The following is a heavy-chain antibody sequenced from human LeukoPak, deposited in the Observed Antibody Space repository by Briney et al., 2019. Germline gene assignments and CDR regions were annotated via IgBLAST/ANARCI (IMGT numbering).Heavy chain of an antibody. V-gene: IGHV3-30*04. D-gene: IGHD6-19*01. CDR2: ISYDGSNK. Sequence: QPGGSLRLSCAASGFTFSSYAMHWVRQAPGKGLEWVAVISYDGSNKYYADSVKGRFTISRDNSKNTLYLQMNSLRAEDTAVYYRARDPGYSSGWYNFDYWGQGTLVTVSS. CDR3: ARDPGYSSGWYNFDY. CDR1: GFTFSSYA. J-gene: IGHJ4*02.